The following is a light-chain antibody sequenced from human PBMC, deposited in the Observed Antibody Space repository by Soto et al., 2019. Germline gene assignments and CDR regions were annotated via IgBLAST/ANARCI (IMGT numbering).Light chain of an antibody. Sequence: QSVLTQPASVSASPGQSIAISCTGTDSDIGGYNHVSWYQQHPGKAPKLLIYEVTNRPSGVSSRFSGSKAGRTASLTISGLQTEDEADYYCSSHTSSTALVFGTGTKLTVL. J-gene: IGLJ1*01. CDR3: SSHTSSTALV. CDR2: EVT. V-gene: IGLV2-14*03. CDR1: DSDIGGYNH.